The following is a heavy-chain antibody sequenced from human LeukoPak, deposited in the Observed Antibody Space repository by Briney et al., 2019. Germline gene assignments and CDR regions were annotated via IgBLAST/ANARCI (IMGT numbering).Heavy chain of an antibody. D-gene: IGHD3-10*01. Sequence: ASVQVSCKASGYTFTGYYMHWVRQAPGQGLEWMGWINPNSGGTNYAQKFQGWVTMTRDTSISTAYMELSRLRSDDTAVYYCARVSNYYGSGSYYGYWGQGTLVTVSS. CDR1: GYTFTGYY. CDR2: INPNSGGT. CDR3: ARVSNYYGSGSYYGY. V-gene: IGHV1-2*04. J-gene: IGHJ4*02.